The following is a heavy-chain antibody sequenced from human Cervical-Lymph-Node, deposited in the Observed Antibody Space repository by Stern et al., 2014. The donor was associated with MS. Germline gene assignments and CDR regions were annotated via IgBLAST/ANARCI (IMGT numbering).Heavy chain of an antibody. CDR3: ARGSYYYDSSGYYTDYYGMDV. CDR1: GGSVSSYY. D-gene: IGHD3-22*01. CDR2: IYYTRRT. Sequence: QVKLQESGPGLVKPSETLSLTCTVSGGSVSSYYWSWIRQPPGKGLEWLGYIYYTRRTTYNPSIKSRVTISVDTHQNQFSLKLSSVTAADTAVYYCARGSYYYDSSGYYTDYYGMDVWGQGTTVTVSS. V-gene: IGHV4-59*02. J-gene: IGHJ6*02.